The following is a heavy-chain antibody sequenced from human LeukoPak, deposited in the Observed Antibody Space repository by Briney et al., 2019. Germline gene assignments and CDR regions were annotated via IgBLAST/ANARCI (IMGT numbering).Heavy chain of an antibody. Sequence: SVKVSCKASGGTFSSYAISWVRQAPGQGLEWMGRIIPILGIANYAQKFQGRVTITADKSTSTAYMELSSLRSEDTAVYYCARVEEDLYEWNDYWGQGTLVTVSS. D-gene: IGHD1-1*01. CDR2: IIPILGIA. J-gene: IGHJ4*02. CDR3: ARVEEDLYEWNDY. CDR1: GGTFSSYA. V-gene: IGHV1-69*04.